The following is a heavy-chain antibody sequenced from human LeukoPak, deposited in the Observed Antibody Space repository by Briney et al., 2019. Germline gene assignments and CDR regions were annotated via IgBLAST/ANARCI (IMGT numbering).Heavy chain of an antibody. CDR1: GGSISSSTYY. CDR3: ARTYGDYDDAFDV. Sequence: SETLSLTCTVSGGSISSSTYYWGWIRQPPGKGLEWIGSIYYSGSTYNNPSLKSRVTIFVDTSKNQFPLKLSSVTATDTAVYYCARTYGDYDDAFDVWAKGQWSPSLQ. J-gene: IGHJ3*01. D-gene: IGHD4-17*01. CDR2: IYYSGST. V-gene: IGHV4-39*01.